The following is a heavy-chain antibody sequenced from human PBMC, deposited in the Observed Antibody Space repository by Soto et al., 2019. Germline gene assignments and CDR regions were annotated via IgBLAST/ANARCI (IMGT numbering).Heavy chain of an antibody. CDR2: ITASGGST. Sequence: PGGSLRLSCAASGFTFSSYTMTWVRQAPGKGLEWVSAITASGGSTYYADSVKGRFTISRDNSKNTLYLQMNSLRAEDTAVYYCAKNFGSSLWGQGTLVTVSS. D-gene: IGHD6-13*01. J-gene: IGHJ4*02. V-gene: IGHV3-23*01. CDR1: GFTFSSYT. CDR3: AKNFGSSL.